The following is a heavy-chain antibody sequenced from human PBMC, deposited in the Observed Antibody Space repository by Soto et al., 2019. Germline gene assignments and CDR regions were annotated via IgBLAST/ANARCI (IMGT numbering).Heavy chain of an antibody. V-gene: IGHV3-30*18. CDR2: IFSDGSNK. D-gene: IGHD5-12*01. J-gene: IGHJ4*02. CDR3: SKSGIRFLDYFDY. CDR1: GFTFSNYA. Sequence: QVQLVESGGGVVQPGRSLRLSCAASGFTFSNYAMHWVRQAPGKGLEWVAVIFSDGSNKYYADSVKGRFTITRDNSKNTLNMQMNSLRAEDTAVYYCSKSGIRFLDYFDYWGQGTLVTVSS.